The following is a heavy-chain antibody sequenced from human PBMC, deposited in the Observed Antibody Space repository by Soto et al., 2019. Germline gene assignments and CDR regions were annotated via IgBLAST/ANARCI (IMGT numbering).Heavy chain of an antibody. V-gene: IGHV1-18*01. CDR1: GYSNTSDR. D-gene: IGHD3-16*01. Sequence: ASLNGACKASGYSNTSDRISCLSQDPEQGLEWLGWINVYNGDRIYVQKFQGRVTMTTDTSTSTAYMELTSLTFDDTAIYYCARDMGGGEEFWGQGTTVT. J-gene: IGHJ6*02. CDR3: ARDMGGGEEF. CDR2: INVYNGDR.